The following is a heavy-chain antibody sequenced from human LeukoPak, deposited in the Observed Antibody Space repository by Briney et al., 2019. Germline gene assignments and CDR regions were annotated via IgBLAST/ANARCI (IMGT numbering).Heavy chain of an antibody. Sequence: SGTLSHTCAVSGGSISRSNWWSWARQPPGKGLEWIGEIYHSGSTNYNPSLKSRVTISVDKSKNQFSLKLSSVTAANTGVYYCGRQDALITMIVVAAYNWFDPWGEGTLVTVSS. CDR2: IYHSGST. V-gene: IGHV4-4*02. J-gene: IGHJ5*02. CDR3: GRQDALITMIVVAAYNWFDP. D-gene: IGHD3-22*01. CDR1: GGSISRSNW.